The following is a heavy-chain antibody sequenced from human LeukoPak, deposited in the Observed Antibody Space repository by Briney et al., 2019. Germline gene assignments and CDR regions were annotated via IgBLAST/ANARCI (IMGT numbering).Heavy chain of an antibody. CDR3: ARGVTIFGVVNRGAFDI. D-gene: IGHD3-3*01. CDR1: GGSISSYY. J-gene: IGHJ3*02. Sequence: KTSETLSLTCTVSGGSISSYYWSWIRQPAGKGLEWIGSIYYSGSTYYNPSLKSRVTISGDTSKNQFSLKLSSVTAADTAVYYCARGVTIFGVVNRGAFDIWGQGTMVTVSS. V-gene: IGHV4-59*01. CDR2: IYYSGST.